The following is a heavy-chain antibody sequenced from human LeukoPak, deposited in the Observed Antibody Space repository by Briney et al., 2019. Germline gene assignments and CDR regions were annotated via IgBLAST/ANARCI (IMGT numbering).Heavy chain of an antibody. CDR2: IIDSGKTV. CDR3: ARADSTMVVWYFDY. V-gene: IGHV3-48*01. D-gene: IGHD3-22*01. J-gene: IGHJ4*02. Sequence: GGSLRLSCAVSGFTFSNYSMNWVRQTPGKGLEWIAYIIDSGKTVYYADSVKGRFTISRDNAKNSPYLQMNSLRAEDTAVYYCARADSTMVVWYFDYWGQGALVTVSS. CDR1: GFTFSNYS.